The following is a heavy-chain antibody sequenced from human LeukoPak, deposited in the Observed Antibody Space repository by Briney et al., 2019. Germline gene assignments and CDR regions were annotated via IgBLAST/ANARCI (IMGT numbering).Heavy chain of an antibody. V-gene: IGHV4-34*01. CDR2: INHSGST. D-gene: IGHD3-10*01. CDR3: ASQGGLRVTMVRGVIQN. J-gene: IGHJ4*02. CDR1: GGSFSGYY. Sequence: SETLSLTCAVYGGSFSGYYWSWIRQPPGKGLEWIGEINHSGSTNYNPSLKSRVTISVDTSKNQFSLKLSSVTAADTAVYYCASQGGLRVTMVRGVIQNWGQGTLVTVSS.